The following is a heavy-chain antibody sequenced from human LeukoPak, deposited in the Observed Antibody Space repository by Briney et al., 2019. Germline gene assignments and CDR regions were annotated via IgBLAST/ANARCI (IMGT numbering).Heavy chain of an antibody. J-gene: IGHJ3*02. CDR1: GLTFNRLD. Sequence: PGGSLGLSCAVSGLTFNRLDMHWVRQVTGKGLEWVSAIGTLADTFYSDSVKGRFTISREIAKNSLYLQMNTLRAGDTAVYYCATGRSSGWSYAFDIWGRGTMVTVSS. CDR2: IGTLADT. D-gene: IGHD6-19*01. CDR3: ATGRSSGWSYAFDI. V-gene: IGHV3-13*01.